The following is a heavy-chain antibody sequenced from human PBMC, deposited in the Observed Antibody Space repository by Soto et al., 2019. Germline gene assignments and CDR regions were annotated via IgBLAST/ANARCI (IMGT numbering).Heavy chain of an antibody. CDR2: IYSGGST. CDR3: ARTCSGGTCSFDY. CDR1: GFTFSSYS. V-gene: IGHV3-66*01. Sequence: LRLSCAASGFTFSSYSMNWVRQAPGKGLEWVSVIYSGGSTYYADSVKGRFTISRDNSENTLYLQMNSLRAEDTAVYYCARTCSGGTCSFDYWGQGTLVTVS. J-gene: IGHJ4*02. D-gene: IGHD2-15*01.